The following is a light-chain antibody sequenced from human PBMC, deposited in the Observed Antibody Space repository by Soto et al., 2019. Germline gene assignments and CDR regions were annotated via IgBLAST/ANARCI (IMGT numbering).Light chain of an antibody. CDR2: EVS. J-gene: IGLJ1*01. V-gene: IGLV2-8*01. CDR1: SSDVGGYNY. CDR3: SSYAGYSNFDV. Sequence: QSVLTQPPSASGSPGQPVTISCTGTSSDVGGYNYVSWYQQYPGKAPKLMIYEVSKRPSGVPDRFSGSKSGNTASLTVSGLQAEDEADYYCSSYAGYSNFDVFGSGSKVTVL.